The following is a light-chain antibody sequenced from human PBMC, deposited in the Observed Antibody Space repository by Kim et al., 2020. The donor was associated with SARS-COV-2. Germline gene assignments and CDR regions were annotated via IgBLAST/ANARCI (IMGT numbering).Light chain of an antibody. Sequence: SYELTQPPSVSVSPGQTAIITCSGNELGDKNVCWYQQKAGQSPVLVIYEDRKRPSGIPERVSGSNSGNTATLTISGTQAMDEADYYCQAWDSSTEVFGGGTQLTVL. CDR2: EDR. CDR1: ELGDKN. CDR3: QAWDSSTEV. J-gene: IGLJ2*01. V-gene: IGLV3-1*01.